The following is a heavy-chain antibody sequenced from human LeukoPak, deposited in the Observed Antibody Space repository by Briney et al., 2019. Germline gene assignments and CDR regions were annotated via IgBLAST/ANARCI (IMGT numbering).Heavy chain of an antibody. Sequence: PGGSLRLSCAASGFSFSNYAMHWVRQAPGKGLEWVPLIWYDGSNKYYADSAMGRLTISRDNSKNTVYLQMNSLRAEDTAVYYCARDGSALRAYRFGLQDYWGQGTLVTVSS. D-gene: IGHD3-16*01. CDR3: ARDGSALRAYRFGLQDY. V-gene: IGHV3-33*01. CDR1: GFSFSNYA. J-gene: IGHJ4*02. CDR2: IWYDGSNK.